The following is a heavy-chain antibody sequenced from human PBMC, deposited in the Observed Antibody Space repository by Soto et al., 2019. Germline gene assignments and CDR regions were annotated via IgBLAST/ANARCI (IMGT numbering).Heavy chain of an antibody. D-gene: IGHD2-15*01. CDR2: ISSSGTTN. CDR1: GFTFSSYS. V-gene: IGHV3-48*01. J-gene: IGHJ5*02. CDR3: ARYCCSGSNCLTLFDT. Sequence: EVQLVESGGGLVQPGGSLRLSCAASGFTFSSYSMNWVRQAPGKGLEWVSYISSSGTTNYYADSVKGRFTISRDNAKNLPYLQMNSLRAEDTAVYYCARYCCSGSNCLTLFDTWSQGTLVPVSS.